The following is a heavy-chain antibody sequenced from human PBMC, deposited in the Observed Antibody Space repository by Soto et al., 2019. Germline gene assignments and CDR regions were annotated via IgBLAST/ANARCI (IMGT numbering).Heavy chain of an antibody. J-gene: IGHJ6*02. CDR3: ALQPLATLALCGLDV. V-gene: IGHV6-1*01. D-gene: IGHD6-6*01. CDR2: TYYRSKWNT. Sequence: PSQTLSLTCVISGDSVSSNSAAWNWFRQSPSRGLEWLGRTYYRSKWNTDSAVSMKNRITITPDTSKNLFSLQLDSVTPEDTAVYSCALQPLATLALCGLDVWGQGTMVTVSS. CDR1: GDSVSSNSAA.